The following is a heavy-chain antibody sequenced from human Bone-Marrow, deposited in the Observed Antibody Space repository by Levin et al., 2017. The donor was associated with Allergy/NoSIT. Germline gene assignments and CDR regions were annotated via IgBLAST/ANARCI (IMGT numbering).Heavy chain of an antibody. CDR2: IKLVSDGGTV. CDR1: GFTFSSVW. Sequence: SCAVSGFTFSSVWMTWVRQAPGKGLEWIGRIKLVSDGGTVDYAAPVRGRFTISRDDSRNTLYLQMNNLKTEDTAVYYCATGDCGGGSCHAFDFWGQGTMVTVSA. CDR3: ATGDCGGGSCHAFDF. D-gene: IGHD2-21*01. V-gene: IGHV3-15*01. J-gene: IGHJ3*01.